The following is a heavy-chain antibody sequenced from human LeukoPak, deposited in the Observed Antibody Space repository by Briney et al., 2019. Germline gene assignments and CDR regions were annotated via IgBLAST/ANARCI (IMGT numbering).Heavy chain of an antibody. CDR2: IYYSGST. D-gene: IGHD3-10*01. V-gene: IGHV4-59*12. CDR1: GGSISSYY. CDR3: ARDHGFGANWFDP. Sequence: SETLSLTCTVSGGSISSYYWSWIRQPPGKGLEWIGYIYYSGSTYYNPSLKSRVTISVDTSKNQFSLKLSSVTAADTAVYYCARDHGFGANWFDPWGQGTLVTVSS. J-gene: IGHJ5*02.